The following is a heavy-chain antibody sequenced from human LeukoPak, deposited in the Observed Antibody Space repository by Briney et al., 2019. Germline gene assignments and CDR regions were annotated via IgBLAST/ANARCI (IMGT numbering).Heavy chain of an antibody. J-gene: IGHJ6*03. CDR2: IYSGGNT. D-gene: IGHD4-17*01. CDR3: ASYTRYGDYGNYYYYMDV. CDR1: GFPVSINS. Sequence: GGSLRLSCTVSGFPVSINSMSWVRQAPGKGLEWVSFIYSGGNTHYSDSVKGRFTISRDSSKNTLYLQMNSLRAEDTAVYYCASYTRYGDYGNYYYYMDVWGKGTTVTISS. V-gene: IGHV3-53*01.